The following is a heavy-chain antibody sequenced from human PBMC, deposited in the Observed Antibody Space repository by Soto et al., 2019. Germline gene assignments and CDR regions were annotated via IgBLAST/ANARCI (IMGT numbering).Heavy chain of an antibody. Sequence: EVQLVESGGGLVKPGGCLRLSCAASGFTLTYAWMSWVRQAPGKGLEWVARIKTEADGGTTDYAAPVKGRFTISRDDSRNTGYLQMSSLKAEDTAVYYCTTDCQGGGGSCYSIGLWSGYRWGRGTLVTVSS. D-gene: IGHD2-15*01. CDR3: TTDCQGGGGSCYSIGLWSGYR. V-gene: IGHV3-15*01. CDR1: GFTLTYAW. CDR2: IKTEADGGTT. J-gene: IGHJ5*02.